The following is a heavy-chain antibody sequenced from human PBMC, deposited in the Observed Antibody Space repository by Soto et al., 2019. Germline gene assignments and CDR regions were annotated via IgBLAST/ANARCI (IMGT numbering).Heavy chain of an antibody. Sequence: EVQLLESGGGLVQPGGSLRLSCAASGFFFSSYAMSWVRQAPGKGLEWVSGIGGSGGYKSYADSVKGRFTISRDNSKNTLYLQMESLGAKDTAVYYCAKDAAMVSSTFNYFDYWGQGTLVALSS. D-gene: IGHD6-13*01. CDR2: IGGSGGYK. J-gene: IGHJ4*02. V-gene: IGHV3-23*01. CDR3: AKDAAMVSSTFNYFDY. CDR1: GFFFSSYA.